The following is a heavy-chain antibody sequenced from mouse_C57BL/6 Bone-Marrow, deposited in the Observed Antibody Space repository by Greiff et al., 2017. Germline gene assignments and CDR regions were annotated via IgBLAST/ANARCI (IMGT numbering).Heavy chain of an antibody. V-gene: IGHV1-20*01. CDR3: ARRPSYDVLDYFDY. CDR1: GYSFTGYF. Sequence: EVQLQQSGPELVKPGDSVKISCKASGYSFTGYFMNWVMQSHGKSLEWIGRINPYNGDTFYNQKFKGKATLTVDQSSSTAHMELRILTSEDSAVYYCARRPSYDVLDYFDYWGQGTTLTVSS. D-gene: IGHD2-3*01. CDR2: INPYNGDT. J-gene: IGHJ2*01.